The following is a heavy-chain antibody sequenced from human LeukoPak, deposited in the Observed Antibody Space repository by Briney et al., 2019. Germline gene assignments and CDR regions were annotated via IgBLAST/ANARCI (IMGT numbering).Heavy chain of an antibody. D-gene: IGHD3-22*01. Sequence: ASVKVSCKASGYTFTGCYMHWVRQAPGQGLEWMGRINPNSGGTNYAQKFQGRVTMTRDTSISTAYMELSRLRSDDTAVYYCARVKTIYDSSGYYPTWGQGTLVTVSS. J-gene: IGHJ5*02. CDR3: ARVKTIYDSSGYYPT. V-gene: IGHV1-2*06. CDR1: GYTFTGCY. CDR2: INPNSGGT.